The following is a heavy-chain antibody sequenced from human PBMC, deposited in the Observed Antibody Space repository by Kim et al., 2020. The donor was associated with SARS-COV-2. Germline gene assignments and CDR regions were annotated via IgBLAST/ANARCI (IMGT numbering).Heavy chain of an antibody. D-gene: IGHD3-16*01. CDR1: GGTFSSYA. CDR2: IIPIFGTA. CDR3: ASPGIWGFDP. J-gene: IGHJ5*02. V-gene: IGHV1-69*13. Sequence: SVKVSCKASGGTFSSYAISWVRQAPGQGLEWMGGIIPIFGTANYAQKFQGRVTITADESTSTAYMELSSLRSEYTAVYYCASPGIWGFDPWGQGTLVTVSS.